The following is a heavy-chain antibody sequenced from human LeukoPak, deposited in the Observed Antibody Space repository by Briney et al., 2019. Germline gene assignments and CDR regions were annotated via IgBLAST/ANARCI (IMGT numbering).Heavy chain of an antibody. D-gene: IGHD6-19*01. J-gene: IGHJ4*02. Sequence: GGSLRLSCAASGFTFSSYAMSWVRQAPGKGLEWVSGISWNSGSIGYADSVKGRFTISRDNAKNSLYLQMNSLRAEDTALYYCAKALGSSGWSGGVGYWGQGTLVTVSS. CDR3: AKALGSSGWSGGVGY. V-gene: IGHV3-9*01. CDR1: GFTFSSYA. CDR2: ISWNSGSI.